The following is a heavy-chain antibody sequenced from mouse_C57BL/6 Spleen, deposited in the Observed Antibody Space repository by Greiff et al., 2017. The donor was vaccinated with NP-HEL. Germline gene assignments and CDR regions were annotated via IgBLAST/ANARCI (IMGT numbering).Heavy chain of an antibody. J-gene: IGHJ1*03. CDR2: IYPGDGDT. CDR3: ARRGSLHFDV. D-gene: IGHD1-1*01. Sequence: VQLQESGPELVKPGASVKISCKASGYAFSSSWMNWVKQRPGTGLEWIGRIYPGDGDTNYNGKFKGKATLTADKSSSTAYMQLSSLTSEDSAVYFCARRGSLHFDVWGTGTTVTVSS. CDR1: GYAFSSSW. V-gene: IGHV1-82*01.